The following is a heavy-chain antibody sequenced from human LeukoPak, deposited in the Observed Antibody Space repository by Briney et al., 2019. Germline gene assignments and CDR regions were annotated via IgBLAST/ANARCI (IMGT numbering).Heavy chain of an antibody. CDR1: GFTLSSFG. J-gene: IGHJ2*01. CDR3: AKDADTATIIYWYFDL. CDR2: ISDDGSNT. D-gene: IGHD5-18*01. V-gene: IGHV3-30*18. Sequence: GGSLRLSCTASGFTLSSFGMHWVRQAPGKGLEWVAVISDDGSNTYYADSVRGRFTISRDNSKNTLYLQLNSLRTEDTAVYYCAKDADTATIIYWYFDLWGRGTLVTVSS.